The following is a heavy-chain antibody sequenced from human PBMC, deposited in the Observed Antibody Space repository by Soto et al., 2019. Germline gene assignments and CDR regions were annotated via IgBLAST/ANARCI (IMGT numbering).Heavy chain of an antibody. CDR3: ARGRQTWIQLLDY. Sequence: SETLSLTCTVSGGSISSGDYYWSWIRQPPGKGLEWIGYIYYSGSTYYNPSLKSRVTISVDTSKNQFSLKLSSVTAADTAVYYCARGRQTWIQLLDYWGQGTLVTVS. CDR2: IYYSGST. CDR1: GGSISSGDYY. J-gene: IGHJ4*02. D-gene: IGHD5-18*01. V-gene: IGHV4-30-4*01.